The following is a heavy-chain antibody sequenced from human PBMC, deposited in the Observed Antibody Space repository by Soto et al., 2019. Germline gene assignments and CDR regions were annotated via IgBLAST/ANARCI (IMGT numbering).Heavy chain of an antibody. D-gene: IGHD3-16*02. CDR2: ISWNSGSI. CDR1: GFTFDDYA. CDR3: AKDLRLGELSLSRDYFDY. V-gene: IGHV3-9*01. Sequence: PGGSLRLSCAASGFTFDDYAMHWVRQAPGKGLEWVSGISWNSGSIGYADSVKGRFNIYRDNAKNSLYLQMNSLRAEDTALYYCAKDLRLGELSLSRDYFDYWGQGTLVTVS. J-gene: IGHJ4*02.